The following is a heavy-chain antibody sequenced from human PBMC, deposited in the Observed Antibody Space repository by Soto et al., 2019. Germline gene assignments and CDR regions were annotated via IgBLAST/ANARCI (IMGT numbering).Heavy chain of an antibody. J-gene: IGHJ6*02. Sequence: QVQLVESGGGVVQPGRSLRLSCAASGFTFSSYGMHWVRQAPGKGLEWVAVISYDGSNKYYADSVKGRFTISRDNSKNTLYLQMNSLRAEDTAVYYCAKEIVGATKGLYYGMDVWGQGTTVTVSS. D-gene: IGHD1-26*01. CDR1: GFTFSSYG. CDR3: AKEIVGATKGLYYGMDV. V-gene: IGHV3-30*18. CDR2: ISYDGSNK.